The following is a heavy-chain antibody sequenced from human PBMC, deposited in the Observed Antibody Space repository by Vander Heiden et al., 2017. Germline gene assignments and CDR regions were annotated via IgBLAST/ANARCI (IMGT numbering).Heavy chain of an antibody. CDR1: GFTFSSYS. CDR3: ARDMNFEYSSSSFDY. J-gene: IGHJ4*02. CDR2: ISSSSSYI. Sequence: EVQLVESVGGLVKPGGSLRLSCAASGFTFSSYSMNWVRQAPGKGLEWVSSISSSSSYIYYADSVKGRFTISRDNAKNSLYLQMNSLRAEDTAVYYCARDMNFEYSSSSFDYWGQGTLVTVSS. D-gene: IGHD6-6*01. V-gene: IGHV3-21*01.